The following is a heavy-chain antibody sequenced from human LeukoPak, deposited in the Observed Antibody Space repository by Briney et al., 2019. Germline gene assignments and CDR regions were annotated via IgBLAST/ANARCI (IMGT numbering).Heavy chain of an antibody. J-gene: IGHJ4*02. CDR1: GFTFDDYA. V-gene: IGHV3-9*01. CDR3: ARDLRPRQRAYYYDSSGYSYNFDY. D-gene: IGHD3-22*01. CDR2: ISWNSGSI. Sequence: PGGSLRLSCAASGFTFDDYAMHWVQQAPGNGLEWVSGISWNSGSIGYADSVKGRFTISRDNSKNTLYLQMNSLRAEDTAVYYCARDLRPRQRAYYYDSSGYSYNFDYWGQGTLVTVSS.